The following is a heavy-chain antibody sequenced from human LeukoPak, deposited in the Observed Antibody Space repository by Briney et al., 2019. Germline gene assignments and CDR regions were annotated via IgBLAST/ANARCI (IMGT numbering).Heavy chain of an antibody. V-gene: IGHV4-59*01. CDR3: ARDNWNYGSSMDV. J-gene: IGHJ6*02. CDR2: IYYSGST. D-gene: IGHD1-7*01. Sequence: SETLSLTCAVSGGSISSYYWSWIRQPPGKGLEWIGYIYYSGSTNYNPSLKSRVTISVDTSKNQFSLKLSSVTAADTAVYYCARDNWNYGSSMDVWGQGTTVTVSS. CDR1: GGSISSYY.